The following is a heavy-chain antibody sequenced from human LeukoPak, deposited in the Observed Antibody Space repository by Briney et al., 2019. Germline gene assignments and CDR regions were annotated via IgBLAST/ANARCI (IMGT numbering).Heavy chain of an antibody. CDR3: ARHRAQKAEFWSGYGSFDI. V-gene: IGHV4-59*13. J-gene: IGHJ3*02. D-gene: IGHD3-3*01. CDR2: IFYRGST. CDR1: GGSISIYY. Sequence: SETLSLTCIVSGGSISIYYWSWTRQPPGKGLEWIGYIFYRGSTNYNPSLTRRVTISVATSKNQFSLKLSSVTAADTAVYYCARHRAQKAEFWSGYGSFDIWGQGTMVTVPS.